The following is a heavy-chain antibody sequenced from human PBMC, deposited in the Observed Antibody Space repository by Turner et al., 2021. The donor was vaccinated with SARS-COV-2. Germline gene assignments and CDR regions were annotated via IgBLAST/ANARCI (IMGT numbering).Heavy chain of an antibody. V-gene: IGHV3-48*03. Sequence: EVQLLESGRGLVQPGGPLRLSCSASGFTFSSYEMNWVRQAPWMGLEGVSYISSSGSTIYYAGSVKGRFTISRDNAKNSLYLKMNSLRAEDTAVYYCARDLSNLYGMDVWGQGTTVTVSS. CDR2: ISSSGSTI. J-gene: IGHJ6*02. CDR1: GFTFSSYE. CDR3: ARDLSNLYGMDV. D-gene: IGHD2-8*01.